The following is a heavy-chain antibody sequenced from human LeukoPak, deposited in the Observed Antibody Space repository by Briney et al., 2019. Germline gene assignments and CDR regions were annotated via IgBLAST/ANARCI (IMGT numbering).Heavy chain of an antibody. J-gene: IGHJ4*02. CDR2: ISDSGGST. D-gene: IGHD1-26*01. CDR3: AKIPYRYSGSYYPDGGY. V-gene: IGHV3-23*01. Sequence: GGSLRLSCAASGFTFSSYGMSWVRQAPGKGLEWVSAISDSGGSTYYADSVKGRFTISRDNSKNTLYLQMNSLRAEDTAVYYCAKIPYRYSGSYYPDGGYWGQGTLVTVSS. CDR1: GFTFSSYG.